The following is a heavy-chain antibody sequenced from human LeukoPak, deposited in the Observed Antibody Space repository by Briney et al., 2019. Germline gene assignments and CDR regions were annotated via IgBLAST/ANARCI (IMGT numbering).Heavy chain of an antibody. CDR2: ISHVGST. CDR1: GDSISNGNW. Sequence: SETLPLTCTVSGDSISNGNWWNWVRLPPGKGLDWIGEISHVGSTKYSPSLKDRVTISKDNSKNQFSLKLNSVTAADTATYYCTRSSGWWSLDYWGQGALVTVSS. J-gene: IGHJ4*02. D-gene: IGHD6-13*01. CDR3: TRSSGWWSLDY. V-gene: IGHV4-4*02.